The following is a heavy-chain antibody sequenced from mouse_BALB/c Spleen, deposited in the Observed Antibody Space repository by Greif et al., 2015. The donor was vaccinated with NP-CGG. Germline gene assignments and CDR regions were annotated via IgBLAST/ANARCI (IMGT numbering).Heavy chain of an antibody. V-gene: IGHV5-4*02. D-gene: IGHD1-1*01. J-gene: IGHJ4*01. CDR1: GFTFSDYY. Sequence: EVKLVESGGGLVKPGGSLKLSCAASGFTFSDYYMHWVRQTPEKGLEWVATISDGGSYTYYPDSVKGRFTISRDNAKNNLYLQMSSLESEDTAMYYCARDYYGSSYAMDYWGQGTSVTVSS. CDR3: ARDYYGSSYAMDY. CDR2: ISDGGSYT.